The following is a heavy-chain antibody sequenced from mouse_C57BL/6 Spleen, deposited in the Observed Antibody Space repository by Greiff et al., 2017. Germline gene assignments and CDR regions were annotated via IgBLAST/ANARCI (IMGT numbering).Heavy chain of an antibody. CDR1: GFTFSSYA. CDR2: ISSGGDYI. D-gene: IGHD4-1*01. V-gene: IGHV5-9-1*02. J-gene: IGHJ4*01. CDR3: TRGSFWEDYARDY. Sequence: EVKLVESGEGLVKPGGSLKLSCAASGFTFSSYAMSWVRQTPEKRLEWVAYISSGGDYIYYADTVKGRFTISRDNARNTLYLQMSSLKSEDTAMYYCTRGSFWEDYARDYWGQGTSVTVSS.